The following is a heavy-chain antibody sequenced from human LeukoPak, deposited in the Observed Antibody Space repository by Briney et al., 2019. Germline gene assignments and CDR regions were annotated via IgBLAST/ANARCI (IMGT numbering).Heavy chain of an antibody. J-gene: IGHJ3*02. CDR1: GYTFTSYG. Sequence: GASVKVSCKASGYTFTSYGISWVRQAPGQGLEWMGWISAYNGNTNYAQKLQGRVTMTTDTSTGTAYMELRSLRSDNTAVYYCARDRADSSACYYSAVDIWGQGTMVTVSS. D-gene: IGHD3-22*01. CDR2: ISAYNGNT. CDR3: ARDRADSSACYYSAVDI. V-gene: IGHV1-18*01.